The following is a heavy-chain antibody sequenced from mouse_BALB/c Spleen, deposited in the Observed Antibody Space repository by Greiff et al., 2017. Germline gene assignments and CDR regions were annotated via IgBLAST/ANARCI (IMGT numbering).Heavy chain of an antibody. V-gene: IGHV5-6*01. D-gene: IGHD1-1*01. CDR2: ISSGGSYT. Sequence: EVKLMESGGDLVKPGGSLKLSCAASGFTFSSYGMSWVRQTPDKRLEWVATISSGGSYTYYPDSVKGRFTISRDNAKNTLYLQMSSLKSEDTAMYYCARHGVITTVVATLYYFDYWGQGTTLTVSS. CDR3: ARHGVITTVVATLYYFDY. J-gene: IGHJ2*01. CDR1: GFTFSSYG.